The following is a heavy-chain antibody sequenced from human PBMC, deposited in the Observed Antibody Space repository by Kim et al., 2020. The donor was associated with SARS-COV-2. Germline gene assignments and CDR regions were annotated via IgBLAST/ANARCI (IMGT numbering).Heavy chain of an antibody. CDR3: ARDFRGSWTIDY. J-gene: IGHJ4*02. D-gene: IGHD2-15*01. Sequence: ASVKVSCKASGYTFTSNHMHWVQQAPGQGLEWMGIINPSGGSTAYAQKFQGRVTMTRDTSTTTDYMELSSLTSEDTAMYYCARDFRGSWTIDYWGQGTLVTVSS. V-gene: IGHV1-46*01. CDR1: GYTFTSNH. CDR2: INPSGGST.